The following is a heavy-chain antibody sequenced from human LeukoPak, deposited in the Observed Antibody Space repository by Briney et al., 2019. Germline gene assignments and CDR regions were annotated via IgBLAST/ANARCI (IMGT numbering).Heavy chain of an antibody. CDR2: ILHDGTNK. D-gene: IGHD5-18*01. V-gene: IGHV3-30*01. CDR1: GFTFTNAG. Sequence: PGGSLRLSCAASGFTFTNAGIHWVRLAAGKGLEWVSFILHDGTNKYYSDSVDGRFTVSRLNSQNTVHLQMTDLRPDDTATYYCASEDVDTGDFWGQGTLVTVSS. CDR3: ASEDVDTGDF. J-gene: IGHJ4*02.